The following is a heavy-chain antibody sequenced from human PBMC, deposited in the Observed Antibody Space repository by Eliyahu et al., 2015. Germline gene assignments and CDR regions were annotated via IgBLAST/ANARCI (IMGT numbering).Heavy chain of an antibody. J-gene: IGHJ6*02. V-gene: IGHV1-69*13. Sequence: QVQLVQSGAEVKKPGSSVKVSCKASGGTFSXYAISWVRQAPGQGLEWMGGIIPIFGTANYAQKFQGRVTITADESTSTAYMELSSLRSEDTAVYFCARSGRDIVGRDIVVVPFTRGGMDVWGQGTTVTVSS. CDR3: ARSGRDIVGRDIVVVPFTRGGMDV. CDR2: IIPIFGTA. D-gene: IGHD2-2*01. CDR1: GGTFSXYA.